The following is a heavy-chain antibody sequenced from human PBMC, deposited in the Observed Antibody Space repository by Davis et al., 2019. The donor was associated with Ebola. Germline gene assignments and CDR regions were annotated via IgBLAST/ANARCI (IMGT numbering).Heavy chain of an antibody. CDR1: GFTFSIYG. D-gene: IGHD6-13*01. J-gene: IGHJ5*02. V-gene: IGHV3-30*18. CDR3: AKDSSSWYKGFDP. CDR2: ISYDGSNK. Sequence: GGSLRLSCAASGFTFSIYGMHWVRQAPGKGLEWVAVISYDGSNKYYADSVKGRFTISRDNSKNTLYLQMNSLRAEDTAVYYCAKDSSSWYKGFDPWGQGTLATVSS.